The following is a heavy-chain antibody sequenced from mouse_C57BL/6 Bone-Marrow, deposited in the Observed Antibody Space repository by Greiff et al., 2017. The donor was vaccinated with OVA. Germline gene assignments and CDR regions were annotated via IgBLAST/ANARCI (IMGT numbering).Heavy chain of an antibody. V-gene: IGHV5-4*03. D-gene: IGHD1-1*01. CDR2: ISDGGSYT. CDR3: ARVYYGSSHY. Sequence: EVKLQESGGGLVKPGGSLKLSCAASGFTFSSYAMSWVRQTPEKRLEWVATISDGGSYTYYPDNVKGRFTISRDNAKNNLYLHMRHLKSEDTAMYYCARVYYGSSHYWGQGTLVTVSA. J-gene: IGHJ3*01. CDR1: GFTFSSYA.